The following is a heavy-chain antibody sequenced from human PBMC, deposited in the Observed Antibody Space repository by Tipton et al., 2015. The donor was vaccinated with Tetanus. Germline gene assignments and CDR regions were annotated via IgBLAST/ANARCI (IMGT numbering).Heavy chain of an antibody. Sequence: AGLVKPSETLSLTCAVSGASFSGSYWSWIRQPPGKGLEWLGDIYYGGVTQYNPSLESRVTISMDTSKNQFSLRLRSVAAADTAVYYCARGGRDAYNNPLGAFDVWGRGTTVTVPS. CDR1: GASFSGSY. D-gene: IGHD5-24*01. J-gene: IGHJ3*01. CDR2: IYYGGVT. V-gene: IGHV4-34*01. CDR3: ARGGRDAYNNPLGAFDV.